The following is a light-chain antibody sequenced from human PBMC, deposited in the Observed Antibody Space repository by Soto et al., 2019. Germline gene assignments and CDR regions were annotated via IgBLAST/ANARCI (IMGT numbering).Light chain of an antibody. CDR2: DVN. Sequence: QSVLTQPPSVSGSPGQSVTISCTGTSSDIGSFNRVSWYQQPPGTAPKLMIYDVNSRPSGVPDRFSGSKSANTASLTISGLQAEDEADYYCSSYTSSSTLVFGGGTQLTVL. V-gene: IGLV2-18*02. J-gene: IGLJ7*01. CDR1: SSDIGSFNR. CDR3: SSYTSSSTLV.